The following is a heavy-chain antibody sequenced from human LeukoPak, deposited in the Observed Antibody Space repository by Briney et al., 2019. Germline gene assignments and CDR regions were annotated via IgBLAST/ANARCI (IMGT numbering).Heavy chain of an antibody. CDR2: IYTSGST. V-gene: IGHV4-4*07. D-gene: IGHD3-9*01. CDR1: GGSISSYY. J-gene: IGHJ5*02. Sequence: SETLSLTCTVSGGSISSYYWGWIRQPAGKGLEWIGRIYTSGSTNYNPSLKSRVTMSVDTSKNQFSLKLSSVTAADTAVYYCARDVQVLRYFDVSNWFDPWGQGTLVTVSS. CDR3: ARDVQVLRYFDVSNWFDP.